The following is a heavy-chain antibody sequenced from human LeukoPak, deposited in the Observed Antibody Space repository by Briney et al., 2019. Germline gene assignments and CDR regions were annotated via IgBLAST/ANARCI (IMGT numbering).Heavy chain of an antibody. CDR2: IKQDGSEK. CDR1: GFTFSSYW. J-gene: IGHJ4*02. CDR3: AKVVGPGYSSSVDY. V-gene: IGHV3-7*03. D-gene: IGHD6-19*01. Sequence: GGSLRLSCAASGFTFSSYWMQWVRQAPGKGLEWVANIKQDGSEKYYADSVKGRFIISRDNAENALYLQMNSLRAEDTALYYCAKVVGPGYSSSVDYWGQGTLVTVSS.